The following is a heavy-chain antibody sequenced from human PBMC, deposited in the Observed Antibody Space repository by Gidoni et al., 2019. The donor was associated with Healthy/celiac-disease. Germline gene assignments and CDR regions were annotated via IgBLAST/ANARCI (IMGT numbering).Heavy chain of an antibody. V-gene: IGHV3-30*03. CDR1: GFTFSSYG. CDR3: ASSGSVRAFDI. CDR2: ISYDGSNK. J-gene: IGHJ3*02. D-gene: IGHD3-10*01. Sequence: QVQLVEAGGGVVKPGRSLRLYWAAAGFTFSSYGMHWVRQAPGKGLGWVAVISYDGSNKYYADSVKGRFTISRDNSKNTLYLQMNSLRAEDTAVYYCASSGSVRAFDIWGQGTMVTVSS.